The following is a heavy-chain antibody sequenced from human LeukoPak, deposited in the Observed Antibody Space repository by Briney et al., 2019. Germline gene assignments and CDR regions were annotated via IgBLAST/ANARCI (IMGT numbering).Heavy chain of an antibody. V-gene: IGHV3-48*01. D-gene: IGHD3-9*01. CDR2: ISSSSSTI. CDR1: GFTFSSYS. Sequence: PGGSLRLSCAASGFTFSSYSMNWVRQAPGKGLEWVSYISSSSSTIYYADSVKGRFTISRDNSKNTLYLQMNSLRAEDTAVYYCAKVDPDILTGLFDYWGQGTLVTVSS. CDR3: AKVDPDILTGLFDY. J-gene: IGHJ4*02.